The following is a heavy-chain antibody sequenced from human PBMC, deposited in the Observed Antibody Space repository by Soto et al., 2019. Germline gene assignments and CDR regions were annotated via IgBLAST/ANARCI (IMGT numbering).Heavy chain of an antibody. CDR2: IYSSGRT. CDR1: GGSISSYY. CDR3: ARAAHHILTEWLGPLDI. Sequence: SETLSLTCTVSGGSISSYYWSWIRQPPGKGLERIGCIYSSGRTNYNPSLKSRVTMSIDTSKTQFSLKLSSVTAADTAVYYCARAAHHILTEWLGPLDIWGQGTMVTVSS. V-gene: IGHV4-59*01. J-gene: IGHJ3*02. D-gene: IGHD3-9*01.